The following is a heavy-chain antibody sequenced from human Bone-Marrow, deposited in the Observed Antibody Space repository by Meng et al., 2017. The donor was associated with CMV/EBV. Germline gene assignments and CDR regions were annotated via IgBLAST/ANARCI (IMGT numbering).Heavy chain of an antibody. CDR3: AREGMGTQTEARDH. CDR1: GFTFSDYY. CDR2: VSGSGSNI. Sequence: GGSLRLSCAASGFTFSDYYMTWIRQAPGKGLEWLSYVSGSGSNIYYADSVKGRFTISRDNAKNLVFLQMRSLRTDDTAVYYCAREGMGTQTEARDHWGQGNLVNVAS. D-gene: IGHD7-27*01. V-gene: IGHV3-11*04. J-gene: IGHJ4*02.